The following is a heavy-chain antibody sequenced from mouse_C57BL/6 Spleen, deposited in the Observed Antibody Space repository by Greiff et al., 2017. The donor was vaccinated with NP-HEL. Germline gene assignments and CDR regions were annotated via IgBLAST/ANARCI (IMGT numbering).Heavy chain of an antibody. CDR2: IYPGDGDT. D-gene: IGHD1-1*01. CDR1: GYAFSSYW. V-gene: IGHV1-80*01. Sequence: QVQLQQSGAELVKPGASVKISCKASGYAFSSYWMNWVKQRPGKGLEWIGQIYPGDGDTNYNGKFKGKATLTADKSSSTAYMQLSSLTSEDSAVFFCARGITTVWYFDVWGTGTTVTVSS. CDR3: ARGITTVWYFDV. J-gene: IGHJ1*03.